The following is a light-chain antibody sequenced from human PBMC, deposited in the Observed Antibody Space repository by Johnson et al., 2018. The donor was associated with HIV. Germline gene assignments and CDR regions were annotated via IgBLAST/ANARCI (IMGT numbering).Light chain of an antibody. CDR2: DNN. CDR1: SPNIGNNY. V-gene: IGLV1-51*01. CDR3: GTGDSSLSAGV. J-gene: IGLJ1*01. Sequence: QSVLTQPPSVSAAPGQKVTISCSGSSPNIGNNYVSWYQQLPGTAPKLLIYDNNKRPPGLPDRFSGPKSGPSATMGITGSQTGDEADYYCGTGDSSLSAGVFGTGAKVTVL.